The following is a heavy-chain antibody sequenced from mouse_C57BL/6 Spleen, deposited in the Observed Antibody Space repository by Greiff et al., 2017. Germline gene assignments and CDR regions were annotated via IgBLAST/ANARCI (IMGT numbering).Heavy chain of an antibody. J-gene: IGHJ4*01. CDR3: AVDSSGLYYAMDY. CDR2: IDPSDSYT. CDR1: GYTFTSYW. Sequence: VQLQQPGAELVMPGASVKLSCKASGYTFTSYWMHWVKQRPGQGLEWIGEIDPSDSYTNYNQKFKGKSTLTVDKSSSTAYMQLSSLTSEDSAVYYCAVDSSGLYYAMDYWGQGTSVTVSS. D-gene: IGHD3-2*02. V-gene: IGHV1-69*01.